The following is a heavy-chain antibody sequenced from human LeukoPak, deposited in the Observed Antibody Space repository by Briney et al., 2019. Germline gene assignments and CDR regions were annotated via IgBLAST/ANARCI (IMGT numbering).Heavy chain of an antibody. D-gene: IGHD1-1*01. CDR1: GYSFIGYW. CDR2: IYPSDSET. Sequence: GESLKISCKGSGYSFIGYWIGWVRQMPGRGLEWMGIIYPSDSETRYSPSFQGQVTISVEKSISTAYLQSSSLKASDTAMYYCARHSGCNWNDPDPFDYWGQGTLVTVSS. V-gene: IGHV5-51*01. CDR3: ARHSGCNWNDPDPFDY. J-gene: IGHJ4*02.